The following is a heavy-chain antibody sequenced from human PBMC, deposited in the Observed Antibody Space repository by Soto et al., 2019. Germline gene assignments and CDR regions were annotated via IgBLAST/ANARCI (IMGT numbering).Heavy chain of an antibody. D-gene: IGHD3-10*01. Sequence: GASVKVSCKASGYTFTSYPTHWVRQAPGQRLEWMGWIDAGNGNTKYSQKFRGRVTFTTDTSASTAYMDLSSLRSADTAVYYCARDGSFITMVRGVIVYYGMDVWGQGTTVTVSS. V-gene: IGHV1-3*01. J-gene: IGHJ6*02. CDR2: IDAGNGNT. CDR1: GYTFTSYP. CDR3: ARDGSFITMVRGVIVYYGMDV.